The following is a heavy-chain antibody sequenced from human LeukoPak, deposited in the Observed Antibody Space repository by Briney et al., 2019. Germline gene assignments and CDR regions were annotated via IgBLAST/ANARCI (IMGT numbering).Heavy chain of an antibody. CDR2: IYYSGST. V-gene: IGHV4-59*01. J-gene: IGHJ5*02. CDR1: GGSFSGYY. CDR3: AREIAVAGTRWFDP. D-gene: IGHD6-19*01. Sequence: SETLSLTCAVYGGSFSGYYWSWIRQPPGKGLEWIGYIYYSGSTNYNPSLKSRVTISVDTSKNQFSLKLSSVTAADTAVYYCAREIAVAGTRWFDPWGQGTLVTVSS.